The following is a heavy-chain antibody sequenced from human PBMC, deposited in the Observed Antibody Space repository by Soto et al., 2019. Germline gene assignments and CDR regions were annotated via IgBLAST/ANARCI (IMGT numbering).Heavy chain of an antibody. J-gene: IGHJ5*02. CDR3: ARERPDGARLDP. CDR2: IYYSGST. CDR1: GGSISSGDYY. D-gene: IGHD6-6*01. V-gene: IGHV4-30-4*01. Sequence: QVQLQESGPGLVKPSQTLSLTCTVSGGSISSGDYYWSWIRQPPGKGLEWIGYIYYSGSTYYNPSLKSRVTISVDTSKNLSSLKLSSVTAADTAVYYCARERPDGARLDPWGQGTLVTVSS.